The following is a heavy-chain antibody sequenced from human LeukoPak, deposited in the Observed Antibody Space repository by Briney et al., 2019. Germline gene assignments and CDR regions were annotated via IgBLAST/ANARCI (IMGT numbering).Heavy chain of an antibody. Sequence: ASVKVSCKASGYTFTGYYMHWVRQAPGQGLEWMGWINPNSGGTNYAQKFQGRVTMTRDTSISTAYMELSRLRSDDTAVYYCARRLDTAMAYYYYMDVWGKGTTVTISS. CDR2: INPNSGGT. D-gene: IGHD5-18*01. V-gene: IGHV1-2*02. CDR1: GYTFTGYY. CDR3: ARRLDTAMAYYYYMDV. J-gene: IGHJ6*03.